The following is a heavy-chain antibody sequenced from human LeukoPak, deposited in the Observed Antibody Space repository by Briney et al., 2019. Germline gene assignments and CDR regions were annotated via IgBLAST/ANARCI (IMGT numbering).Heavy chain of an antibody. V-gene: IGHV4-34*01. D-gene: IGHD1-26*01. Sequence: SETLALTCAVYGGSFSDYYWNWIRQPPGKGLEWIGTVYYTGTTYCNPSLKSRLTISVDSSKNQFSLKLTSMTAADTAVFYCATAYSGSYYYFDYWGQGTLVTVSS. CDR3: ATAYSGSYYYFDY. CDR2: VYYTGTT. J-gene: IGHJ4*02. CDR1: GGSFSDYY.